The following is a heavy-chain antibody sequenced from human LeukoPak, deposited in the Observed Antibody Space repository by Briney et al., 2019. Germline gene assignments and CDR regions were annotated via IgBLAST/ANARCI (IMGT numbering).Heavy chain of an antibody. V-gene: IGHV3-33*06. Sequence: GGSLRLSCAASGFTFSSYGMHWVRQAPGKGLEWVAVIWYDGSSKYYADSVKGRFTISRDNSKNTLYLQMSSLRDEDTAVYYCAKNYESGRGVPYGMDVWGQGTTVTVSS. CDR1: GFTFSSYG. CDR2: IWYDGSSK. D-gene: IGHD3-10*01. J-gene: IGHJ6*02. CDR3: AKNYESGRGVPYGMDV.